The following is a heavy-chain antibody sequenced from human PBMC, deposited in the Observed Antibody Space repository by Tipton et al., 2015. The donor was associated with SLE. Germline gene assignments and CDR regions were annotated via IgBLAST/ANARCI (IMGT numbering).Heavy chain of an antibody. CDR2: LITDGRT. CDR3: ARNGGTFDP. J-gene: IGHJ5*02. V-gene: IGHV3-23*01. CDR1: GFTFSTYD. Sequence: SLRLSCAASGFTFSTYDQTWVRQAPGKGLEWVSTLITDGRTFYADYVRGRFTIYSDNPKNTLYLQMNSLRADDTAVYYCARNGGTFDPWGQGTLVTVSS. D-gene: IGHD2-8*01.